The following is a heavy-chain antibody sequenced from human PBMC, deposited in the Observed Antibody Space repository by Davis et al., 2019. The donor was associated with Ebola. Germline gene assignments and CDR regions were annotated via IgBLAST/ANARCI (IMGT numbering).Heavy chain of an antibody. CDR2: ITGGSTYI. CDR1: GFTFKNYN. V-gene: IGHV3-21*01. CDR3: AKDRDFIWGTHLTPYSMDV. J-gene: IGHJ6*02. D-gene: IGHD3-16*01. Sequence: GGSLRLSCVVSGFTFKNYNMNWVRQAPGKGLEWVSSITGGSTYIYYADSVKGRFTISRENAKNSLYLEMNGLRAEDTAIYYCAKDRDFIWGTHLTPYSMDVWGQGTTVTVSS.